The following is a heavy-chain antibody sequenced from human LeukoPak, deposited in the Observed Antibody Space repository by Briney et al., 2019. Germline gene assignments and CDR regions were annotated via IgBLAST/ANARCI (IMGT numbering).Heavy chain of an antibody. CDR3: VRAQAAIRYFDWS. Sequence: SETLSLTCTVSGGSISSYYWSWILQPPGKGLEWIGYIYYSGSTNYNPSLKSRVTISVDTSKNQFSLKLSSVTAADTAVYYCVRAQAAIRYFDWSWGQGTLVTVSS. V-gene: IGHV4-59*01. CDR2: IYYSGST. J-gene: IGHJ5*02. D-gene: IGHD3-9*01. CDR1: GGSISSYY.